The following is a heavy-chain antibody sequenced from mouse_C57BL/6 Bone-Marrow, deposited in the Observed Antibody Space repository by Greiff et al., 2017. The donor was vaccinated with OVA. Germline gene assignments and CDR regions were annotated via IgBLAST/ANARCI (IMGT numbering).Heavy chain of an antibody. CDR2: IYPGDGDT. J-gene: IGHJ1*03. CDR1: GYAFSSSW. D-gene: IGHD1-1*01. CDR3: ARSDYYGSPSYWYFDV. Sequence: QVQLQQSGPELVKPGASVKISCKASGYAFSSSWMNWVKQRPGKGLEWIGRIYPGDGDTNYNGQFKGKATLTADKSSSTAYMQLSSLTSEDSAVYFCARSDYYGSPSYWYFDVWGTGTTVTVSS. V-gene: IGHV1-82*01.